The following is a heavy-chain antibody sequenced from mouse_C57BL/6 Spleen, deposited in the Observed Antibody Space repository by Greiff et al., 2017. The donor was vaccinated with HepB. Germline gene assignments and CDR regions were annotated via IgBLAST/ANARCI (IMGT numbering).Heavy chain of an antibody. J-gene: IGHJ4*01. CDR1: GYTFTSYW. D-gene: IGHD2-4*01. Sequence: VKLQQPGAELVMPGASVKLSCKASGYTFTSYWMHWVKQRPGQGLEWIGEIDPSDSYTNYNQTFKGKSTLTVDKSSSTAYMQLSSLTSEDSAVYYCARREGYDYDDAMDYWGQGTSVTVSS. V-gene: IGHV1-69*01. CDR2: IDPSDSYT. CDR3: ARREGYDYDDAMDY.